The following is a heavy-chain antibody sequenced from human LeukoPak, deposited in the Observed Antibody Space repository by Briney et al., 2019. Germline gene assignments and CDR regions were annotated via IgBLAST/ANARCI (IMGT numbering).Heavy chain of an antibody. CDR1: GYTFTRYY. J-gene: IGHJ4*02. CDR3: AGGDYYDSSGYVY. D-gene: IGHD3-22*01. CDR2: INPSGGST. Sequence: GASVKVSCKASGYTFTRYYMHWVRQAPGQGLEWMGIINPSGGSTSYAQKFQDRVTMTRDMSTSTVYMELSSLRSEDTAVYYCAGGDYYDSSGYVYWGQGTLVTVSS. V-gene: IGHV1-46*01.